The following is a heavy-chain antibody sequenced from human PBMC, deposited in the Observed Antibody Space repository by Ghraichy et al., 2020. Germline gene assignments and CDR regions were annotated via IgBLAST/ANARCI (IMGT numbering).Heavy chain of an antibody. CDR1: GFTFSSYA. CDR3: AKEQHTSGPAYYDYIWGSYRSGHFDY. CDR2: ISGSGGST. J-gene: IGHJ4*02. D-gene: IGHD3-16*02. Sequence: GGSLRLSCAASGFTFSSYAMSWVRQAPGKGLEWVSAISGSGGSTYYADSVKGRFTISRDNSKNTLYLQMNSLRAEDTAVYYCAKEQHTSGPAYYDYIWGSYRSGHFDYWGQGTLVTVSS. V-gene: IGHV3-23*01.